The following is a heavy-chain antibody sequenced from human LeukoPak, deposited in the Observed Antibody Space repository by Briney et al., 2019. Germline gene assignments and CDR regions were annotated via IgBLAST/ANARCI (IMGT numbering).Heavy chain of an antibody. V-gene: IGHV4-39*01. D-gene: IGHD4-17*01. CDR1: GASISSYY. CDR2: IYYSGST. Sequence: SETLSLTCTVSGASISSYYWSWVRQPPGKGLEWVGSIYYSGSTYYNPSLKSRVTISVDTSKNQFSLKLRSVTAADTAVYYCARRYGDYWLDYWGQGTLVTVSS. CDR3: ARRYGDYWLDY. J-gene: IGHJ4*02.